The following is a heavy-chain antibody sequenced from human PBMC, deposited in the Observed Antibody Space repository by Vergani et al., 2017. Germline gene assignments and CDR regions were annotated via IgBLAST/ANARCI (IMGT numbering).Heavy chain of an antibody. CDR3: ARRELLWGDDY. J-gene: IGHJ4*02. V-gene: IGHV4-39*01. Sequence: QLQLQESGPGLVKPSETLSLTCTVSGGSLSSSSYYWGWIRQPPGKGLEWIGSIYYSGSTYYNPSLKSRVTISVDTSKNQFSLKLSSVTAADTAVYYCARRELLWGDDYWGQGTLVTVSS. CDR1: GGSLSSSSYY. D-gene: IGHD1-26*01. CDR2: IYYSGST.